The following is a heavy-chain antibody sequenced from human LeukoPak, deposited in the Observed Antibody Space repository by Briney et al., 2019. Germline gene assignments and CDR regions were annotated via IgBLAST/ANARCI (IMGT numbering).Heavy chain of an antibody. D-gene: IGHD3-3*01. CDR2: IVVGSGNT. Sequence: ASVKVSCKASGYTFTSYGISWVRQARGQRLEWIGWIVVGSGNTNYAQKFQERVTITRDMSTGTAYMELSSLRSEDTAVYYCAAVSNFGVVPYYFDYWGQGTLVTVSS. CDR1: GYTFTSYG. CDR3: AAVSNFGVVPYYFDY. J-gene: IGHJ4*02. V-gene: IGHV1-58*02.